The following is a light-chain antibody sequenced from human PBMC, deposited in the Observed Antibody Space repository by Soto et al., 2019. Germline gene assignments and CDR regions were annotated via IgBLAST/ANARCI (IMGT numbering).Light chain of an antibody. V-gene: IGKV3-20*01. J-gene: IGKJ1*01. CDR3: QQYGSSPWT. Sequence: EIVLTQSPGTLSLSPGERATLSCRASQSVSSGYLAWYQQKPGQAPRLLIYGASTRATGIPNRFSGSRSETGFTLTISRLEPEDFAVYYCQQYGSSPWTFAQGTKVEIK. CDR2: GAS. CDR1: QSVSSGY.